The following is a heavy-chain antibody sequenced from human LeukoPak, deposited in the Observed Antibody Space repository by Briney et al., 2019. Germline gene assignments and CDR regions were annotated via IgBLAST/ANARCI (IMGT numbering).Heavy chain of an antibody. D-gene: IGHD2-21*01. V-gene: IGHV4-34*01. CDR3: ARRIPGSFFDY. CDR1: GGPFSGYY. J-gene: IGHJ4*02. Sequence: SETLSLTCAVYGGPFSGYYWGWIRQPPGKGLEWIGNVYYSGSTYYNPSLKSRVTISVDTSKNHFSLKLSSVTAADTAVYYCARRIPGSFFDYWGQGTLVTVSS. CDR2: VYYSGST.